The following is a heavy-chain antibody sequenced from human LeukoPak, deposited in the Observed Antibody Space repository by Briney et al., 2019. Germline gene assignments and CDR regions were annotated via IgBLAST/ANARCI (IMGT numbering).Heavy chain of an antibody. CDR2: IYYSGST. J-gene: IGHJ4*02. CDR1: GGSISSYY. D-gene: IGHD3-16*01. Sequence: SETLSLTCTVSGGSISSYYWSWIRQPPGKGLEWIGYIYYSGSTNYNLSLKSRVTISVDTSKNQFSLKLSSVTAADTAVYYCAGYGGAFDYWGQGTLVTASS. V-gene: IGHV4-59*01. CDR3: AGYGGAFDY.